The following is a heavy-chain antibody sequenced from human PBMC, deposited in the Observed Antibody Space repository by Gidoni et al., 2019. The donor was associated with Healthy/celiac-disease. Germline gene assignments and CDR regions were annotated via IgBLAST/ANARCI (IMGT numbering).Heavy chain of an antibody. V-gene: IGHV3-15*01. CDR1: GFAFSNAW. J-gene: IGHJ4*02. Sequence: EVQLVEYGGGLVKPGGSVRVSCAASGFAFSNAWMSGVRQAPGKGLDWVGRIKSKTDGGTTDYAAPVKGRFTISRDDSKNTLYLQMNSLKTEDTAVYYCTTDEARRRHTKSFDYWGQGTLVTVSS. CDR2: IKSKTDGGTT. CDR3: TTDEARRRHTKSFDY. D-gene: IGHD1-1*01.